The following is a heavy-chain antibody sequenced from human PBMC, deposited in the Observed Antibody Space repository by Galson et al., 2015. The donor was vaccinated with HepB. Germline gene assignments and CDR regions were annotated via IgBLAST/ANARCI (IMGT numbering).Heavy chain of an antibody. D-gene: IGHD3-10*01. CDR2: ISRDSGEI. CDR3: ARGGFTSSWFWVD. Sequence: SLRLSCAASGFTFSSYAMAWVRQAPGRGLEWVSTISRDSGEIHFADSVGGRFVVSRDNAKNSLYLQMNSLRAEDTAVYYCARGGFTSSWFWVDWGQGTLVTVSS. J-gene: IGHJ4*02. CDR1: GFTFSSYA. V-gene: IGHV3-21*06.